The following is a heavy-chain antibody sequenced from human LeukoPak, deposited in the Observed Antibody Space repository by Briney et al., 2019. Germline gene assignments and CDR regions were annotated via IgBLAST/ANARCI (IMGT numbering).Heavy chain of an antibody. D-gene: IGHD5-24*01. J-gene: IGHJ4*02. CDR2: IYYSGST. V-gene: IGHV4-39*07. Sequence: PSETLSLTCTVSGGSISSSSYYWGWIRQPPGKGLEWIGSIYYSGSTYYNPSLKSRVTISVDTSKNQFSLKLSSVTAADTAVYYCAREGSRDGHGGYFDYWGQGTLVTVSS. CDR3: AREGSRDGHGGYFDY. CDR1: GGSISSSSYY.